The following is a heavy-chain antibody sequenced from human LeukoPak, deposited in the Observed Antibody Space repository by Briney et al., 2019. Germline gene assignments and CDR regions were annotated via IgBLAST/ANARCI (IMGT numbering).Heavy chain of an antibody. CDR1: RFTFSSYW. Sequence: GGSLRLSCAASRFTFSSYWMSWVRQAPGKGLEWVANIKQDGSEKYYVDSVKGRFTISRDNAKNSLYLQMISLRAEDTAVYYCARDYYDILTGYPGYWGQGTLVTVSS. V-gene: IGHV3-7*01. J-gene: IGHJ4*02. CDR3: ARDYYDILTGYPGY. CDR2: IKQDGSEK. D-gene: IGHD3-9*01.